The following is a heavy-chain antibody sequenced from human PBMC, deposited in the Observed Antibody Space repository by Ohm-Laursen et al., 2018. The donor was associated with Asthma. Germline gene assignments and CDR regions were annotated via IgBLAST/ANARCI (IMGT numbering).Heavy chain of an antibody. CDR2: ISTASTFI. Sequence: SLRLSCAASGYTFSRYSIHWVRQIPGKELEWVASISTASTFIYYADSVRGRFTTSRDNAKNSVYLQVNSLRAEDTALYYCARIGPEWELPGREYSLHHWGEGTLVTVSS. V-gene: IGHV3-21*01. CDR1: GYTFSRYS. D-gene: IGHD1-26*01. CDR3: ARIGPEWELPGREYSLHH. J-gene: IGHJ1*01.